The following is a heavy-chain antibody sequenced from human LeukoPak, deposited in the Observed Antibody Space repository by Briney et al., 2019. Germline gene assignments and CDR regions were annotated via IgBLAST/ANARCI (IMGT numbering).Heavy chain of an antibody. V-gene: IGHV3-11*06. CDR3: ARNSGSGGGFDY. J-gene: IGHJ4*02. D-gene: IGHD6-19*01. CDR2: ISSSSSYT. CDR1: GFTFSDYY. Sequence: GGSLRLSCAASGFTFSDYYMSWIRQAPGEGLEWVSYISSSSSYTNYADSVKGRFTISRDNAKNSLYLQMDSLRAEDTAVYYCARNSGSGGGFDYWGQGTLVTVSS.